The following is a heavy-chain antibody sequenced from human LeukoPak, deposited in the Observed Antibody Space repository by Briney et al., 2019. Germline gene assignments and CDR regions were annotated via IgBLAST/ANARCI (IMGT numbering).Heavy chain of an antibody. CDR2: IYYSGST. Sequence: PSETLSLTCTVSGGSISSYYWSWIRQPPGKGLEWIGYIYYSGSTNYNPSLKSRVTISVDTSKNQFSLKLSSMTAADTAVYYCARERYGDYVSWFDPWGQGTLVTVSS. CDR3: ARERYGDYVSWFDP. D-gene: IGHD4-17*01. CDR1: GGSISSYY. J-gene: IGHJ5*02. V-gene: IGHV4-59*01.